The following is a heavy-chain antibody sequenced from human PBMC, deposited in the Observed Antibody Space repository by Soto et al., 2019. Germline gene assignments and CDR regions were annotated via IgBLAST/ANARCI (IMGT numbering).Heavy chain of an antibody. Sequence: QVQLQESGPGLVKPSQTLSLTCTVSGGSISSGGYYWSWIRQHPGKGLEWIGYIYYSGSTYYNPSPKSRVTISVDTSKNQFSPKQSSVTAADTAVYYCARECCSSTSRYYYYYMDVWGKGTTVTVSS. CDR1: GGSISSGGYY. CDR3: ARECCSSTSRYYYYYMDV. V-gene: IGHV4-31*03. CDR2: IYYSGST. D-gene: IGHD2-2*01. J-gene: IGHJ6*03.